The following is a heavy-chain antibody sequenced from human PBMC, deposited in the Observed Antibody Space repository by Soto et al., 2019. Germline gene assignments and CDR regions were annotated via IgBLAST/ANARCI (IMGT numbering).Heavy chain of an antibody. V-gene: IGHV3-30-3*01. CDR3: ARARGDIDY. J-gene: IGHJ4*02. D-gene: IGHD2-21*01. CDR1: GFTFSNYA. Sequence: VQLLESGGGLVQPGGSLRLSCAASGFTFSNYAMHWVRQAPGKGLEWVAVISYDGSNKYYADSVKGRFTISRDNSKNTLYLQMNSLRAEDTAVYYCARARGDIDYWGQGTLVTVSS. CDR2: ISYDGSNK.